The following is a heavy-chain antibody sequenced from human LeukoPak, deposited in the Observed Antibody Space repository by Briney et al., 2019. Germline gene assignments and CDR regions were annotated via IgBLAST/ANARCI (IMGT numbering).Heavy chain of an antibody. CDR2: IYSGGST. Sequence: GGSLRLSCAASGFTVSSNYMSWVRQAPGKGLEWVSVIYSGGSTYYADSVKGRFTISRDNSKNTLYLQMNSLRAEDTAVYYCAKAGQLLFFDYWGQGTLVTVSS. D-gene: IGHD2-2*01. J-gene: IGHJ4*02. CDR3: AKAGQLLFFDY. V-gene: IGHV3-53*01. CDR1: GFTVSSNY.